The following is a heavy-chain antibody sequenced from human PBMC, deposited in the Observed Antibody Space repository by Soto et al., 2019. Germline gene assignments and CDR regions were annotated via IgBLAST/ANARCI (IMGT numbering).Heavy chain of an antibody. CDR2: IYPGDSDT. V-gene: IGHV5-51*01. D-gene: IGHD3-3*01. CDR1: GYSFTSYW. CDR3: ARLDDFWSGYRGGYYYYYGMDV. Sequence: GESVKISCKGSGYSFTSYWIGWVRQMPGKGLEWMGIIYPGDSDTRYSPSFQGQVTISADKSISTAYLQWSSLKASDTAMYYCARLDDFWSGYRGGYYYYYGMDVWGQGTTVTVSS. J-gene: IGHJ6*02.